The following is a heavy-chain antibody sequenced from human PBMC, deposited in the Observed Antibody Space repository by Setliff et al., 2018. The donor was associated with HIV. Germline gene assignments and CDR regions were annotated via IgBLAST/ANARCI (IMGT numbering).Heavy chain of an antibody. V-gene: IGHV4-4*07. J-gene: IGHJ5*02. CDR1: GGSISGYF. CDR2: IYTSGST. D-gene: IGHD7-27*01. CDR3: ARDLPELTGRSFDP. Sequence: PSETLSLTCNVSGGSISGYFWTWIRQPAGKGLEWIGRIYTSGSTNYNPSLTSRLSMSIDTSKNQFSLRLTSVTAADTAVYYCARDLPELTGRSFDPWGQGIQVTVSS.